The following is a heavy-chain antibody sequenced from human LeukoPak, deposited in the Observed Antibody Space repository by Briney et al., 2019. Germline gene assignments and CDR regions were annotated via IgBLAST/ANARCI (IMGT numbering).Heavy chain of an antibody. CDR2: IWSDGTEE. D-gene: IGHD4-11*01. CDR1: GFTYSHFG. CDR3: SKDAQRGFDYSNSLEY. Sequence: GGSLRLSCTASGFTYSHFGMHWVRRAPGKGLEWLAVIWSDGTEEYYGDAVRGPFTNSRDNSRTTLYLQMNNLADDATPVYYCSKDAQRGFDYSNSLEYWGQGTLVIVSS. V-gene: IGHV3-33*06. J-gene: IGHJ4*02.